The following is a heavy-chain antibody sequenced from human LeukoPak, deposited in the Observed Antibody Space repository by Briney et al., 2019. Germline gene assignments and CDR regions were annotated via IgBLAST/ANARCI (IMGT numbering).Heavy chain of an antibody. CDR1: GYTFTSYD. D-gene: IGHD5-18*01. CDR2: MNPNSGNT. V-gene: IGHV1-8*01. J-gene: IGHJ4*02. Sequence: WASVTVSCKASGYTFTSYDINWVRQATGQGLEWMGWMNPNSGNTGYAQKFQGRVTMTRNTSISTAYMELSSLRSEDTAVYYCARGLGYSYGFFPNWGQGTLVTVSS. CDR3: ARGLGYSYGFFPN.